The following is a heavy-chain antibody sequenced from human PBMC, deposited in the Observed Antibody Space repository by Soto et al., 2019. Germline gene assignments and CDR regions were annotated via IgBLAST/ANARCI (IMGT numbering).Heavy chain of an antibody. CDR3: ATDPNYYGSGSPGDY. Sequence: SVKVSCKASGFTFTSSAVQWVRQARGQRLEWIGWIVVGSGNTNYAQKFQERVTITRDTSTDTAYMELSSLRSEDTAVYYCATDPNYYGSGSPGDYWGQGTLVTV. CDR1: GFTFTSSA. J-gene: IGHJ4*02. D-gene: IGHD3-10*01. V-gene: IGHV1-58*01. CDR2: IVVGSGNT.